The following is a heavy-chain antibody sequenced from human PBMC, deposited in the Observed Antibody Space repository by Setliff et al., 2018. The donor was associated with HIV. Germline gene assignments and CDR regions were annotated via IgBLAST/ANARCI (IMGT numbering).Heavy chain of an antibody. V-gene: IGHV4-31*03. D-gene: IGHD7-27*01. CDR2: IYYSGST. CDR1: DDSINSGDYY. CDR3: ARVSQDLLGAFDI. J-gene: IGHJ3*02. Sequence: SETLSLTCTVSDDSINSGDYYWTWIRHHPGKGLEWIGYIYYSGSTNYNPSLKSRVIISVDSSKNQFFLKLTSVTAADTAMYYCARVSQDLLGAFDIWGQGTMVT.